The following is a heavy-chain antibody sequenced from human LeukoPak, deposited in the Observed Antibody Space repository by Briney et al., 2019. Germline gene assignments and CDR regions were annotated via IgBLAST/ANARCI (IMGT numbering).Heavy chain of an antibody. CDR1: GDSISSYF. V-gene: IGHV4-59*01. CDR2: FHDSGSA. CDR3: ARDSHSVDTATPRGFDP. J-gene: IGHJ5*02. Sequence: PSETLSLTCTVPGDSISSYFWSWIRHPPGEGLEWLGYFHDSGSANYNPSLKSRITMSVDTSKDQFSLKLRSVTAADTAVYYCARDSHSVDTATPRGFDPWGQGTLVTVSS. D-gene: IGHD2-15*01.